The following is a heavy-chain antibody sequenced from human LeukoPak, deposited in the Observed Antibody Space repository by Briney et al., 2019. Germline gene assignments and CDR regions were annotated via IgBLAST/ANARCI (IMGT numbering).Heavy chain of an antibody. Sequence: SETLSLTCTLSGGSLSSYYWSWIRHPPGEGLEWIGYIYYSGSTNYNPSLKSRGTISVDTSKHQFSLKLSSVTAADTAVYYCARIAVAGGVAEYFQHWGQGTLVTVSS. CDR2: IYYSGST. J-gene: IGHJ1*01. D-gene: IGHD6-19*01. V-gene: IGHV4-59*08. CDR1: GGSLSSYY. CDR3: ARIAVAGGVAEYFQH.